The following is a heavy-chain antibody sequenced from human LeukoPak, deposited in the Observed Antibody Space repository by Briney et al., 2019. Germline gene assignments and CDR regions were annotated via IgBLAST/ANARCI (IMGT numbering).Heavy chain of an antibody. J-gene: IGHJ5*02. D-gene: IGHD5-18*01. CDR1: GYTFTGYY. Sequence: ASVKVSCKASGYTFTGYYMHWVRQAPGEGLEWMGWINPNSGGTNYAQKFQGRVTMTRDTSISTAYMELSRLRSDDTAVYYCARDIVMVTYWFDPWGQGTLVTVSS. V-gene: IGHV1-2*02. CDR3: ARDIVMVTYWFDP. CDR2: INPNSGGT.